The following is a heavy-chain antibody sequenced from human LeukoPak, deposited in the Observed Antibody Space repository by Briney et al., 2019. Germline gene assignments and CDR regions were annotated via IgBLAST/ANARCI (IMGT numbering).Heavy chain of an antibody. CDR1: GSTFSSYS. Sequence: GGSLRLSCAASGSTFSSYSMNWVRQAPGKGLEWVSSISSSSSYIYYADSVKGRFTISRDNAKNSLYLQMNSLRAEDTAVYYCARGEAAAALDYWGQGTLVTVSS. V-gene: IGHV3-21*01. CDR3: ARGEAAAALDY. D-gene: IGHD6-13*01. J-gene: IGHJ4*02. CDR2: ISSSSSYI.